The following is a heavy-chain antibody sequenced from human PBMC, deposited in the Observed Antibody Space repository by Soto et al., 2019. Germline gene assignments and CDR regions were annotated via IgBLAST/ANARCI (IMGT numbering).Heavy chain of an antibody. V-gene: IGHV1-3*01. CDR2: INAGNGNT. CDR1: GYTFTSYA. J-gene: IGHJ4*02. D-gene: IGHD6-19*01. CDR3: AXXXXXAVAGTVPDY. Sequence: QVQLVQSGAEVKKPGASVKVSCKASGYTFTSYAMHWVRQAPGQRLEWMGWINAGNGNTKYSQKFQGRVTITRDTSASTAYMELSSLRSEDTXVXYCAXXXXXAVAGTVPDYWGQGTLVTVSS.